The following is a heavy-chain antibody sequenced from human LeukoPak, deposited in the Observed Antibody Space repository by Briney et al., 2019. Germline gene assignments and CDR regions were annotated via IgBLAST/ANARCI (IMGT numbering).Heavy chain of an antibody. CDR3: ARDSGPNYYYYGMDV. J-gene: IGHJ6*02. CDR1: GGSISTYY. V-gene: IGHV4-59*01. D-gene: IGHD3-10*01. CDR2: IDYSGST. Sequence: PSETLSLTCSVSGGSISTYYWTWIRQPPGKGLEWIGYIDYSGSTDYNPSLKSRVTISVDTSKNQFSLKLSSVTAADMAVYYCARDSGPNYYYYGMDVWGQGTTVTVSS.